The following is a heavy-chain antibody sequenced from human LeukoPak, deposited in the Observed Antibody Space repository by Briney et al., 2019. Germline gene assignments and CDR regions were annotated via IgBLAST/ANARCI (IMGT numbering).Heavy chain of an antibody. D-gene: IGHD1-1*01. CDR1: GFTDSGLTFTSDW. CDR2: INQDTGKK. CDR3: ASSPNWNEAEFYFEH. Sequence: GGSLRLSCAGSGFTDSGLTFTSDWMSWVRQPPGKWLEGVANINQDTGKKYYLDSVKGRFPISRDQATNAVYLQMTSLRDEATAVHFCASSPNWNEAEFYFEHWGRGTQVIVSS. V-gene: IGHV3-7*01. J-gene: IGHJ4*02.